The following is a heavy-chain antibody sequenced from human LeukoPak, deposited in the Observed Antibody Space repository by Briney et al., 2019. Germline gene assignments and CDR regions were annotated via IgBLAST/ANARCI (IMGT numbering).Heavy chain of an antibody. V-gene: IGHV3-30*18. CDR3: AKDKSGWPYYYIDV. D-gene: IGHD6-19*01. Sequence: PGGSLRLSCVASGLTFSIYAMHWVRHAPGKGLEWVATLSVDESDGYYAESVQGRFSISRDNSTNTLYLQMNSLRAEDTAVYYCAKDKSGWPYYYIDVWGKGTMVTVSS. CDR1: GLTFSIYA. CDR2: LSVDESDG. J-gene: IGHJ6*03.